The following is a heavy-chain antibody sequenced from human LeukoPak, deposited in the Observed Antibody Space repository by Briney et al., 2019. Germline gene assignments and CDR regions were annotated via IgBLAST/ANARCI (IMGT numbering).Heavy chain of an antibody. CDR1: GFTFSSYS. CDR2: ISSSSSTI. Sequence: GSLRLSCAASGFTFSSYSMNWVRQAPGKGLEWVSYISSSSSTIYYADSVKGRFTISRENAKNSLYLQMNSLSAEDTAVYYCAKGTPPGTAAFDIWGQGTMVTVSS. D-gene: IGHD2-21*02. CDR3: AKGTPPGTAAFDI. J-gene: IGHJ3*02. V-gene: IGHV3-48*04.